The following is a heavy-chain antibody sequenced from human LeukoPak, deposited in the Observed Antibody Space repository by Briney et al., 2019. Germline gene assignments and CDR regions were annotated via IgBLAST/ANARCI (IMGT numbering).Heavy chain of an antibody. CDR2: ISAYNGNT. CDR3: ARVVDTAMVTRYYYYYMDV. J-gene: IGHJ6*03. V-gene: IGHV1-18*01. D-gene: IGHD5-18*01. Sequence: ASVKVSCKASGYTFTSYGISWVRQAPGQGLEWMGWISAYNGNTNYAQKLQGRVTMTTDTSTSTAYMELRSLRSDDTAVYYCARVVDTAMVTRYYYYYMDVWGKGTTVTVSS. CDR1: GYTFTSYG.